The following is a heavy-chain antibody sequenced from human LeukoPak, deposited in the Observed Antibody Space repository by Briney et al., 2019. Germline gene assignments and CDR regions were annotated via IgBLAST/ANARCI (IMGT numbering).Heavy chain of an antibody. CDR3: VDLGSRD. D-gene: IGHD3-16*01. CDR1: GFTFSSAW. V-gene: IGHV3-7*01. CDR2: IKDDGSDK. J-gene: IGHJ4*02. Sequence: GGSLRLSCAASGFTFSSAWMTWVRQAPGKGLEWVATIKDDGSDKYYVDSVKGRFTISRDNAKKSLWLLMNSLRVEDTAMYYCVDLGSRDWGQGTLVTVSS.